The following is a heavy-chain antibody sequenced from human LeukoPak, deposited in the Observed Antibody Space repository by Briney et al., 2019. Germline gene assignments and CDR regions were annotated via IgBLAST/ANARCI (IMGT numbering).Heavy chain of an antibody. CDR1: GFTFSSYS. CDR3: AREQIYGGNMGGY. V-gene: IGHV3-21*01. CDR2: ISSSSSYI. D-gene: IGHD4-23*01. J-gene: IGHJ4*02. Sequence: GGSLRLSCAASGFTFSSYSMNWVRRAPGKGLEWVSSISSSSSYIYYADSVKGRFTISRDNAKNSLYLQMNSLRAEDTAVYYCAREQIYGGNMGGYWGQGTLVTVSS.